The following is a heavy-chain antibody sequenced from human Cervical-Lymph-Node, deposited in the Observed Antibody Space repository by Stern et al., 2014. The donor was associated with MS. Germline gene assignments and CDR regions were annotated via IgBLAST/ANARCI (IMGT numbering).Heavy chain of an antibody. D-gene: IGHD3-10*01. J-gene: IGHJ4*02. CDR2: ISTGSTYI. CDR1: GFTFSNYG. V-gene: IGHV3-21*01. Sequence: EMQLVESGGGLVKPGGSLRLSCTTPGFTFSNYGMNWVRQAPGKAPEWLSSISTGSTYIYYADSVKGRFTISRDNAKNSLFLQMNSLRDEDSAVYFCARDPSPPFGSFIDNYFDHWGQGTLVTVSS. CDR3: ARDPSPPFGSFIDNYFDH.